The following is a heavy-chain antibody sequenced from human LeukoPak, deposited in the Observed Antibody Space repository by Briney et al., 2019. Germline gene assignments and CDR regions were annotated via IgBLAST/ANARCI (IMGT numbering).Heavy chain of an antibody. J-gene: IGHJ3*02. CDR3: ARGSGGSYPVWEDDAFDI. CDR2: MNPNSGNT. Sequence: ASVKVSCKASGYTFTSYDINWVRQATGQGLEWMGWMNPNSGNTGYAQKFQGRVTMTRNTSISTAYMELSSLGSEDTAVYYCARGSGGSYPVWEDDAFDIWGQGTMVTVSS. D-gene: IGHD1-26*01. CDR1: GYTFTSYD. V-gene: IGHV1-8*01.